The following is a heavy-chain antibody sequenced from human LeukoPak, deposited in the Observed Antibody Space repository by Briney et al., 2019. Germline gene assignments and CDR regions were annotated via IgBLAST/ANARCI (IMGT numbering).Heavy chain of an antibody. CDR3: ARGRIVAGVRY. CDR2: ISSSSSYI. D-gene: IGHD3-22*01. J-gene: IGHJ4*02. V-gene: IGHV3-21*01. CDR1: GFTFSSYS. Sequence: GGSLRLSCAASGFTFSSYSMNWVRQAPGKGLEWVSSISSSSSYIYYADSVKGRLTISRDNAKNSLYLQMNSLGAEDTAVYYCARGRIVAGVRYWGQGTLVTVSS.